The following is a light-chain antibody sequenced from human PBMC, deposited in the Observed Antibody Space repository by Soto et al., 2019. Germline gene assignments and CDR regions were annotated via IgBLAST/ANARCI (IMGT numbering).Light chain of an antibody. CDR1: TSDVGGYDV. CDR3: CSFAGSSTFWV. J-gene: IGLJ3*02. V-gene: IGLV2-23*02. Sequence: QSALTQPASVSGSPGQSITISCSGTTSDVGGYDVVSWYQQHPGKAPKLMIFEVNQRPSGVSDRFSGSKSSNTASLTISGLQAGDEADYYCCSFAGSSTFWVFGGGTKLTVL. CDR2: EVN.